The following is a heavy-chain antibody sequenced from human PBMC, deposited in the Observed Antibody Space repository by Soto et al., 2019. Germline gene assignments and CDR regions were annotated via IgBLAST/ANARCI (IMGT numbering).Heavy chain of an antibody. Sequence: QVQLVQSGAEVKKPGSSVKVSCKASGGTFSSSAISWVRQAPGQGLEWMGGIIPIFGTAEYAQKFQGRVTITADESTSKDFMEVSSLRSEDTAVYYCSSNGEIYYYYGMDVWGQGTTVTVSS. CDR1: GGTFSSSA. CDR2: IIPIFGTA. V-gene: IGHV1-69*12. CDR3: SSNGEIYYYYGMDV. J-gene: IGHJ6*02. D-gene: IGHD2-8*01.